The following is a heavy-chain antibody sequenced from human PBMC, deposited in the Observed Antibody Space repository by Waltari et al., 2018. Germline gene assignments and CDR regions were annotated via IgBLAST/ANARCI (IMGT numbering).Heavy chain of an antibody. D-gene: IGHD2-2*01. CDR1: GYSISSGYY. CDR3: ASLGHIVVGPAASGGAFDI. V-gene: IGHV4-38-2*01. CDR2: IYHSGST. Sequence: QVQLQESGPGLVKPSETLSLTCAVSGYSISSGYYWGWIRQPPGKGLEWIGSIYHSGSTYYNPSLKSRVTISVDTSKNQFSLKLSSVTAADTAVYYCASLGHIVVGPAASGGAFDIWGQGTMVTVSS. J-gene: IGHJ3*02.